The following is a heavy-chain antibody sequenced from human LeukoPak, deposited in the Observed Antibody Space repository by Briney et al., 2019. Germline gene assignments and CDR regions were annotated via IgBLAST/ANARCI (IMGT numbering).Heavy chain of an antibody. D-gene: IGHD6-13*01. V-gene: IGHV4-38-2*02. CDR1: GYSISSGYY. CDR2: IFHTGST. Sequence: TSETLSLTCTVSGYSISSGYYWAWIRQPPGKGLEWIGSIFHTGSTYHNPSLKSRVTISVDTSKNQFSLKLNSVTAADTAVYYCARDHSSSSEDYWGQGTLVTVSS. CDR3: ARDHSSSSEDY. J-gene: IGHJ4*02.